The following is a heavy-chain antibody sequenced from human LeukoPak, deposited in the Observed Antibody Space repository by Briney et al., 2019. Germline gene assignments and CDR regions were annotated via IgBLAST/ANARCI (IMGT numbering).Heavy chain of an antibody. CDR2: IRYDGSNK. CDR1: GFTFSSYG. CDR3: ARDDPHYYYMDV. J-gene: IGHJ6*03. Sequence: GGSLRLSCAASGFTFSSYGMHWVRQAPGKGLEWVAFIRYDGSNKYYADSVKGRFTISRDNSKNTLYLQMNSLRAEDTAVYYCARDDPHYYYMDVWGKGTTVTISS. V-gene: IGHV3-30*02.